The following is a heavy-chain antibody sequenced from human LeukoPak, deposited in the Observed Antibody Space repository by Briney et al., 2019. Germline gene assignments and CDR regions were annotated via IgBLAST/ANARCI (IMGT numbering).Heavy chain of an antibody. J-gene: IGHJ1*01. Sequence: ASVKVSCKASGYTFTSYGISWVRQAPGQGLEWMGWISAYNGNTNYAQKLQGRVTITTDTSTSTAYMELRSLRSEDTAVYYCERFWDGYHQGFWFQLWAQGTLVTVSS. V-gene: IGHV1-18*01. D-gene: IGHD5-24*01. CDR2: ISAYNGNT. CDR3: ERFWDGYHQGFWFQL. CDR1: GYTFTSYG.